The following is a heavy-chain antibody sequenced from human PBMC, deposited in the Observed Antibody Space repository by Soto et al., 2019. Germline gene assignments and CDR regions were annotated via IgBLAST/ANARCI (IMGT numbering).Heavy chain of an antibody. J-gene: IGHJ6*03. CDR1: GGTFSSYT. D-gene: IGHD2-8*01. CDR3: ARGSKGYCTNGVCYEGGYYYYYYMDV. CDR2: IIPILGIA. Sequence: ASVKVSCKASGGTFSSYTISWVRQAPGQGLEWMGRIIPILGIANYAQKFQGRVTITADKSTSTAYMERSSLRSEDTAVNYCARGSKGYCTNGVCYEGGYYYYYYMDVWGKGTTVTVSS. V-gene: IGHV1-69*02.